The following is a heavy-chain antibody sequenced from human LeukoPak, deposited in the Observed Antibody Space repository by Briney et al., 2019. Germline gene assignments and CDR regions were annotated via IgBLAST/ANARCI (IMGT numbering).Heavy chain of an antibody. CDR3: ARESPASTSRLMDV. V-gene: IGHV4-4*07. CDR2: IYTSEST. D-gene: IGHD2-2*01. J-gene: IGHJ6*03. CDR1: GGSISGYY. Sequence: PSETLSLTCTASGGSISGYYWTYIRQPAGKGLEWIGRIYTSESTNYSPSLKSRVTMSVDTSKNQFSLKLSSVTAADTAVYYCARESPASTSRLMDVWGKGTTVTVSS.